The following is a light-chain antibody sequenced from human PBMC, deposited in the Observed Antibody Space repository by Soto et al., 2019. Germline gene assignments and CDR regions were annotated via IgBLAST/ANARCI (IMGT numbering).Light chain of an antibody. CDR1: SSDFGGYHL. J-gene: IGLJ1*01. V-gene: IGLV2-23*02. Sequence: SALTQPASVSGSPGQSITISCTGTSSDFGGYHLVSWYQHQSGKAPKLIIYKVSQWPSGVSDRFSASKSGNTASLTISGLQAEDEADYYCCSYAGSNWGYVFGTGTKVTV. CDR2: KVS. CDR3: CSYAGSNWGYV.